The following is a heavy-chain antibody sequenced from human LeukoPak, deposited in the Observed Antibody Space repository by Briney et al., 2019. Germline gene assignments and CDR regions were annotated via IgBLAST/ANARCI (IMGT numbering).Heavy chain of an antibody. CDR3: ARDGAYGSGSYYIPRTTDYYYYGMDV. V-gene: IGHV1-18*01. CDR2: ISAYNGNT. D-gene: IGHD3-10*01. Sequence: ASVKVSCKASGYTFTSYGISWVRQAPGQGLEWMGWISAYNGNTNYAQKLQGRVTMTTDTSTSTASMELRSLRSDDTAVYYCARDGAYGSGSYYIPRTTDYYYYGMDVWGQGTTVTVSS. CDR1: GYTFTSYG. J-gene: IGHJ6*02.